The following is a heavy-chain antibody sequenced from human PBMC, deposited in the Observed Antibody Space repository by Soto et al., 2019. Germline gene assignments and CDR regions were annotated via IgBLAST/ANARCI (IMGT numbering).Heavy chain of an antibody. CDR2: ISGDGATT. Sequence: EVQLLESGGVLVQPGGSLRLSCAASGFTFSSYALSWVRQAPGKGLEWVSGISGDGATTYYTDSVKGWFTISRDSFTNTLYLQMSSLRAEDSAVYYCARDLTSSGRSTYLGYWGQGTLVTVSS. D-gene: IGHD6-19*01. CDR3: ARDLTSSGRSTYLGY. J-gene: IGHJ4*02. V-gene: IGHV3-23*01. CDR1: GFTFSSYA.